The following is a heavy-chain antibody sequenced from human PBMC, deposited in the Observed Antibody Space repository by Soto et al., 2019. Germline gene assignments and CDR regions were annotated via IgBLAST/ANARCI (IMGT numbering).Heavy chain of an antibody. J-gene: IGHJ4*02. D-gene: IGHD1-26*01. CDR2: ISHSGTT. CDR3: ARRWGAAVDY. Sequence: PSETLSLTCAVYGGPLSNYYWSWIRQPPGKGLEWIGEISHSGTTSYNPSHKGRVTISLNTPKNQFSLKLSSVTAADTAVYYCARRWGAAVDYWGQGTLVTVSS. CDR1: GGPLSNYY. V-gene: IGHV4-34*01.